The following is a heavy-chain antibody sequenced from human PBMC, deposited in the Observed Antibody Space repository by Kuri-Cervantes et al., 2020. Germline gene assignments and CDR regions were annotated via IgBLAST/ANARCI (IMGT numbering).Heavy chain of an antibody. J-gene: IGHJ4*02. CDR1: GGSFSGYY. CDR2: VYYSGSP. V-gene: IGHV4-59*01. Sequence: SETLSLTCAVYGGSFSGYYWSWIRQPPGKGLEWIGHVYYSGSPNYNPSLKSRVSISMDTAKNQYSLQLSSVTTADTAVYYCARGRTLSGTYYAYWGQGTLVTVSS. D-gene: IGHD1-26*01. CDR3: ARGRTLSGTYYAY.